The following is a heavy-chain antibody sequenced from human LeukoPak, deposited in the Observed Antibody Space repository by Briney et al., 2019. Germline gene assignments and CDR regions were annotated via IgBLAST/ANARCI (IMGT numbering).Heavy chain of an antibody. CDR3: ARDWGGSYYGRFDY. D-gene: IGHD1-26*01. CDR2: IYSGGST. Sequence: GGSLRLSCAASGFTVSSNYMSWVRQAPGKGLEWVSVIYSGGSTYYADSVKGRFTISRDNSKNTLYLQMNSLRAEDAAVYYCARDWGGSYYGRFDYWGQGTLVTVSS. CDR1: GFTVSSNY. J-gene: IGHJ4*02. V-gene: IGHV3-53*01.